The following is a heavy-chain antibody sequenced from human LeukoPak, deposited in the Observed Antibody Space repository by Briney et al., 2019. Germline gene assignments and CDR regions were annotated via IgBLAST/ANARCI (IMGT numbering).Heavy chain of an antibody. CDR2: INHSGST. J-gene: IGHJ6*03. Sequence: SETLSLTCAVYGGSFSGYYWSWIRQPPGKGLEWIGEINHSGSTNYNPSLKSRVTISVETSKNQFSLKLSSVTAADTAVYYCARHSRENYTGYYYYYYMDVWGKGTTVTVSS. D-gene: IGHD1-7*01. V-gene: IGHV4-34*01. CDR1: GGSFSGYY. CDR3: ARHSRENYTGYYYYYYMDV.